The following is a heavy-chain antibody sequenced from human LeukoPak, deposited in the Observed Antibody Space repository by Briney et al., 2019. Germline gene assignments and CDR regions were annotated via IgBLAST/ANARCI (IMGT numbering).Heavy chain of an antibody. CDR1: GYTFTSYY. CDR2: INPNSGGT. D-gene: IGHD4-11*01. V-gene: IGHV1-2*02. J-gene: IGHJ5*02. CDR3: ARDYGMGLQYWFDP. Sequence: GGSLRLSCTASGYTFTSYYMHWVRQAPGQGLEWMGWINPNSGGTNYAQKFQGRVTMTRDTSISTAYMELSRLRSDDTAVYYCARDYGMGLQYWFDPWGQGTLVTVSS.